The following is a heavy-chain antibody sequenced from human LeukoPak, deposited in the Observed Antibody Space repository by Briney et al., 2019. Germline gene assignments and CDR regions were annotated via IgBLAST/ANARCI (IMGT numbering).Heavy chain of an antibody. Sequence: GGSLGLSCAASGVTFSSENMNWVRQAPGKGLEWVSYISANSKSIYYADSVRGRFTVSRDNGKNSLYLQMNSLRVEDTAIYYCARDDYDASSSYWGQGTLVTVSS. CDR2: ISANSKSI. D-gene: IGHD4/OR15-4a*01. V-gene: IGHV3-48*04. CDR3: ARDDYDASSSY. J-gene: IGHJ4*02. CDR1: GVTFSSEN.